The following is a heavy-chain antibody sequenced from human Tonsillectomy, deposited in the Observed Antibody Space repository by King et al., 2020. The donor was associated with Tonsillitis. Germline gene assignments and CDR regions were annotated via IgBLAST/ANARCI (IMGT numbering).Heavy chain of an antibody. CDR3: ARTQVGATAGYYYYGMDV. D-gene: IGHD1-26*01. CDR1: GYSISSGYY. J-gene: IGHJ6*02. Sequence: QLQESGPGLVKPSETLSLTCAVSGYSISSGYYWGWIRQPPGKGLEWTGSIYHSGNTYYNPSLKSRVTISVDTSKNQFSLKLSSVTAADTAVYYCARTQVGATAGYYYYGMDVWGQGTTVTVSS. V-gene: IGHV4-38-2*01. CDR2: IYHSGNT.